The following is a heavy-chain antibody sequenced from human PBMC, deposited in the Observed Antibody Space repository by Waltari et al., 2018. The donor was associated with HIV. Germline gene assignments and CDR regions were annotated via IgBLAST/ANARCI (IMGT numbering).Heavy chain of an antibody. Sequence: EEQLVEAGGGGVIKPGESLRLSWVGSGFTCSQSAMNGVRQAPGKGLEWIAYISSESTNIQYADSVKGRFTVSRDNAKESLYLQMNSLRDGDTAVYYCARDTLNFYFGLDVWGQGTTVTVSS. CDR2: ISSESTNI. V-gene: IGHV3-48*02. D-gene: IGHD3-9*01. J-gene: IGHJ6*02. CDR3: ARDTLNFYFGLDV. CDR1: GFTCSQSA.